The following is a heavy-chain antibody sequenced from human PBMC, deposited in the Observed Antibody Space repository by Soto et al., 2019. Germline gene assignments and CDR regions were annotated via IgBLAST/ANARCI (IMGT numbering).Heavy chain of an antibody. CDR2: ISGSGGST. CDR3: AKGGCYSPAACGMDV. CDR1: GFTFSSYA. Sequence: GGSLRLSCAASGFTFSSYAMSWVRQAPGKGLERVSAISGSGGSTYYADSVKGRFTISRDNSKNTLYLQMNSLRAEDTAVYYCAKGGCYSPAACGMDVWGQGTTVTVSS. J-gene: IGHJ6*02. D-gene: IGHD2-21*01. V-gene: IGHV3-23*01.